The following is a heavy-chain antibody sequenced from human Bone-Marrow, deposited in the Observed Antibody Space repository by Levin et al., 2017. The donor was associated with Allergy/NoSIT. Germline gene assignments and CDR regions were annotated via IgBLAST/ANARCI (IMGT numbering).Heavy chain of an antibody. CDR3: ANAAVQASAALTAAYDY. J-gene: IGHJ4*02. CDR2: ISSGGGNT. V-gene: IGHV3-64D*06. CDR1: GFAFSRYT. D-gene: IGHD2-21*02. Sequence: GGSLRLSCSASGFAFSRYTMHWVRQAPGTGLECVSAISSGGGNTSYADAVKGRFTISSENPKNTLYLQMSSLRPEDTAMYYCANAAVQASAALTAAYDYWGQGTLVPVSS.